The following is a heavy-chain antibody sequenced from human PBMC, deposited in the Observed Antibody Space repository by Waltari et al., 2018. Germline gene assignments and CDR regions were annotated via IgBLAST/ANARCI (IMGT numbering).Heavy chain of an antibody. J-gene: IGHJ4*02. V-gene: IGHV1-2*02. Sequence: QVQLVQSGAEVKKPGASVKVSCKASGYTFTGYYMHWVRQAPGQGLEWMGWINPNIGGTNYAQKFQGRVTMTRDTSISTAYMELSRLRSDDTAVYYCATFSRGPILTGYDYWGQGTLVTVSS. CDR1: GYTFTGYY. CDR2: INPNIGGT. CDR3: ATFSRGPILTGYDY. D-gene: IGHD3-9*01.